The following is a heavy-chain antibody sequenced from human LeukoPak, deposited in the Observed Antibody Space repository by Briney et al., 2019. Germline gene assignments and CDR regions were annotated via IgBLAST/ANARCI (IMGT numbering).Heavy chain of an antibody. Sequence: GGSLRLSCAASGFTFSSYAMSWVRQAPGKGLEWVSTISGSGSGGSTYYADSVKGRFTISRDNSKDTLYLQMNSLRAEDTAVYYCAKLLAVTNSYYFNYWGQGTLVTVSS. CDR3: AKLLAVTNSYYFNY. J-gene: IGHJ4*02. D-gene: IGHD6-19*01. CDR1: GFTFSSYA. V-gene: IGHV3-23*01. CDR2: ISGSGSGGST.